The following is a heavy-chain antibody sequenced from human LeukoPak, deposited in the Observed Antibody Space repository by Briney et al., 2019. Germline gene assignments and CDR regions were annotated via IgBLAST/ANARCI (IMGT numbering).Heavy chain of an antibody. CDR1: GYTFIGHY. CDR3: VRDSGGSYYYPSDY. Sequence: ASVKVSCKTSGYTFIGHYMHWVRQAPGHGLEWMGWFSPKTGGSHFAQKFRGRVAMTTDTSISTAYLELSSLRSDDTAVYYCVRDSGGSYYYPSDYWGQGTLVTVSS. D-gene: IGHD1-26*01. CDR2: FSPKTGGS. J-gene: IGHJ4*02. V-gene: IGHV1-2*02.